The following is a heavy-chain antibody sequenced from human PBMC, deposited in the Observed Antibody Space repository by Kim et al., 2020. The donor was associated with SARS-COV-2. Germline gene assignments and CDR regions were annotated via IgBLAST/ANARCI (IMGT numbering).Heavy chain of an antibody. CDR1: GYTFTSYA. J-gene: IGHJ6*02. CDR3: ARDGYCSSTSCYSDLVYYYDGMDV. Sequence: ASVKVSCKASGYTFTSYAMNWVRQAPGQGLEWMGWINTNTGNPTYAQGFTGRFVFSLDTSVSTAYLQICSLKAEDTAVYYCARDGYCSSTSCYSDLVYYYDGMDVWGQGTTVTVSS. D-gene: IGHD2-2*01. V-gene: IGHV7-4-1*01. CDR2: INTNTGNP.